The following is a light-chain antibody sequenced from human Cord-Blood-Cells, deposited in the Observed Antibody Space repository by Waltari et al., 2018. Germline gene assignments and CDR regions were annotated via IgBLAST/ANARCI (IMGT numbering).Light chain of an antibody. CDR1: QSISSY. CDR3: QQSYSTPYT. Sequence: DIQMTQSPSSLSASVGDRDTITCRASQSISSYLNWYQQKPGEAPKLLIYAASSLQSGVPTRFSGSGSGKDFTLTSSSLQPEDFATYYCQQSYSTPYTFGQGTKLEIK. J-gene: IGKJ2*01. V-gene: IGKV1-39*01. CDR2: AAS.